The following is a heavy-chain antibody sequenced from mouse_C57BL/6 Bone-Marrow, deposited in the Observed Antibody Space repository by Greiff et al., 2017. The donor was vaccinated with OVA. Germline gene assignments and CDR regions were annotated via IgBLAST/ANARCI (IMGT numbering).Heavy chain of an antibody. Sequence: DVMLVESGGGLVQPGESLKLSCESNEYEFPSHDMSWVRKTPEKRLELVAAINSDGGSTYYPDTMERRFIISRDNTKKTLYLQMSSLRSEDTSLYYCARLGRFYAMDYWGQGTSVTVSS. V-gene: IGHV5-2*01. CDR3: ARLGRFYAMDY. CDR1: EYEFPSHD. CDR2: INSDGGST. J-gene: IGHJ4*01.